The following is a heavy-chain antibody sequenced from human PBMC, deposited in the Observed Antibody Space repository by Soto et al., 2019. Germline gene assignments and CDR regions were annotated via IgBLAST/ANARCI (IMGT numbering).Heavy chain of an antibody. V-gene: IGHV3-23*01. D-gene: IGHD6-13*01. CDR1: GFTFSSHT. J-gene: IGHJ5*01. Sequence: EVHLLESGGGLVQTGGSLRLACAASGFTFSSHTMNWVRQAPGKGLEWVSGISGSGTGTYYTASVKGRFTISRDNSEEGVYLEMRRLAAEDTAVYYCAKEGRFGSSWPAGDSWGQGTLVTVSS. CDR3: AKEGRFGSSWPAGDS. CDR2: ISGSGTGT.